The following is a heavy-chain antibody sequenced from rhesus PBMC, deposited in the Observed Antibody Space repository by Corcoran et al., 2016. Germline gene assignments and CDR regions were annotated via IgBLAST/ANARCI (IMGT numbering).Heavy chain of an antibody. J-gene: IGHJ2*01. CDR3: ARVPYSGSFWYFDL. V-gene: IGHV4-122*02. CDR2: ITYSGST. CDR1: GGSISSGYYS. D-gene: IGHD6-25*01. Sequence: QVQLQESGPGLVKPSETLSLTCAVSGGSISSGYYSWSWIRQPPGKGLEWIGYITYSGSTSYNPSLKSRVNISRETSKNQFSLKLSSVTAADTAVYYCARVPYSGSFWYFDLWGPGTPITISS.